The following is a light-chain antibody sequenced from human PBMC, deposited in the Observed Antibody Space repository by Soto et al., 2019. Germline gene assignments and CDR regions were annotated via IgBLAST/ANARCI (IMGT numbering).Light chain of an antibody. CDR2: DAS. CDR1: QSVSSY. Sequence: EIVLTQSPATLSLSPGERATLSCRASQSVSSYLAWYQQKPGQAPRLLIYDASNRATGIPVRFSGSGSGTDFTLTISSLEPEDFAVYYCQQRGNWPLTFGGGTKVDIK. CDR3: QQRGNWPLT. V-gene: IGKV3-11*01. J-gene: IGKJ4*01.